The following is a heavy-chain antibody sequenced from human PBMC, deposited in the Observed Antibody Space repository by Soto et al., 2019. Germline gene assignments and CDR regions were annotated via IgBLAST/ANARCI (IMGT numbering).Heavy chain of an antibody. CDR2: IIPIFGTA. Sequence: SVKVSCKASGGTFSSYAISWVRQAPGQGLEWMGGIIPIFGTANYAQKFQGRVTITADESKNTLYLQMNSLRAEDTAVYYCAKDRRSRNYPLYFDYWGQGTLVTVSS. CDR3: AKDRRSRNYPLYFDY. D-gene: IGHD1-7*01. V-gene: IGHV1-69*13. J-gene: IGHJ4*02. CDR1: GGTFSSYA.